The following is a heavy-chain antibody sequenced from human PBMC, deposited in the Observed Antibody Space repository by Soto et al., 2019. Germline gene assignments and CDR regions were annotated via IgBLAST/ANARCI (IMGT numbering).Heavy chain of an antibody. D-gene: IGHD5-12*01. CDR2: ISSSSTYL. Sequence: GGSLRLSCAASGFTFSSYSMNWVRQAPGKGLEWVSSISSSSTYLFYADSVKGRFTISRDNAKNSLYLQMNSLRAEDTAVYYCATGYSVNDWENFDYWGHGTPVTVSS. CDR1: GFTFSSYS. CDR3: ATGYSVNDWENFDY. V-gene: IGHV3-21*01. J-gene: IGHJ4*01.